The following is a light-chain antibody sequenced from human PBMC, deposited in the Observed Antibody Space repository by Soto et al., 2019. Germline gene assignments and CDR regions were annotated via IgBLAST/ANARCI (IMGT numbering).Light chain of an antibody. V-gene: IGKV3-20*01. CDR3: QQYGSSPGT. Sequence: EIVLTQSPATLSLSPGERATLSCRASQSVSSYLAWYQQKPGQAPRLLIYNAFNRATDIPDRFSGSGSGTDFTLTISRLEPEDFAVYYCQQYGSSPGTFGGGTKVDIK. CDR1: QSVSSY. CDR2: NAF. J-gene: IGKJ4*01.